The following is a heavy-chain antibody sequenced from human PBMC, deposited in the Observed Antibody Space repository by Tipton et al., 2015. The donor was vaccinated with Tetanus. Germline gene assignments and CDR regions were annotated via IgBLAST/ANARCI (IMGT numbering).Heavy chain of an antibody. V-gene: IGHV4-39*01. Sequence: TLSLTCFVSGGSISTKTYYWGWIRQTPGKGLEWIASISHSATTFYNPSLKSRVTMSVDPSKNQFSVRLGSVTAADTGVYYCAGHVGGYGSPPHDLWGLGTLVPVSS. CDR2: ISHSATT. CDR1: GGSISTKTYY. D-gene: IGHD3-10*01. J-gene: IGHJ5*02. CDR3: AGHVGGYGSPPHDL.